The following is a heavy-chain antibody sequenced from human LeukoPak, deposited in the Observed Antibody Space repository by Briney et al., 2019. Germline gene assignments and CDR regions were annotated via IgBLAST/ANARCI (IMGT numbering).Heavy chain of an antibody. CDR2: ISSSGSTI. CDR3: AKSRLPKPSTGSHYFDY. V-gene: IGHV3-11*01. J-gene: IGHJ4*02. Sequence: PGGSLRLSCAASGFTFSDYYMSWIRRAPGKGLEWVSYISSSGSTIYYADSVKGRFTISRDNAKNSLYLQMNSLRAEDTALYYCAKSRLPKPSTGSHYFDYWGQGTLVTVSS. D-gene: IGHD5-12*01. CDR1: GFTFSDYY.